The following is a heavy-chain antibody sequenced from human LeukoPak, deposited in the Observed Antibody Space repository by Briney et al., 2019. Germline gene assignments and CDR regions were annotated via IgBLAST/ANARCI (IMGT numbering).Heavy chain of an antibody. J-gene: IGHJ3*02. V-gene: IGHV4-61*02. CDR1: GGSISSGSYY. CDR2: IYTSGST. D-gene: IGHD3-3*01. Sequence: SETLSLTCTVSGGSISSGSYYWSWIRQPAGKGLEWIGRIYTSGSTNYNPSLKSRVTISVDTSKNQCSLKLSSVTAADTAVYYCARDPNTILGYAFDIWGQGTMVTVSS. CDR3: ARDPNTILGYAFDI.